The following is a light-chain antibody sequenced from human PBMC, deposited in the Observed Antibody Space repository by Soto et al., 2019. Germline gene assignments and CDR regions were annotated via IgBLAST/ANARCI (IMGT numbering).Light chain of an antibody. CDR2: GAS. Sequence: EIVLTQSPGTVSLSPGERATLSCRASQSVSSAYLVWYQQKPGQAPRLLIYGASTRAAVIPDRFSGSGSGTDFTLTISRLEPEDFAVYYCQHYDNSPPSVTFGPGTKVDIK. CDR1: QSVSSAY. J-gene: IGKJ3*01. V-gene: IGKV3-20*01. CDR3: QHYDNSPPSVT.